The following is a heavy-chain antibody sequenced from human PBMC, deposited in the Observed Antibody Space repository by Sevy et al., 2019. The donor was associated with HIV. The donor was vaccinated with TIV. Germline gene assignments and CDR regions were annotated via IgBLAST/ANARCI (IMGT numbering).Heavy chain of an antibody. CDR2: INPKSGGT. Sequence: ASVKVSCKASGYTFTGYYLHWVRQAPGQGLEWMGWINPKSGGTNYAPKFQGRETMTRDTSISTASMELSRLRSDDTAVYYCTRSAAEAKNFYCGGDCYSDYWGQGTLSPSPQ. CDR1: GYTFTGYY. CDR3: TRSAAEAKNFYCGGDCYSDY. D-gene: IGHD2-21*02. J-gene: IGHJ4*02. V-gene: IGHV1-2*02.